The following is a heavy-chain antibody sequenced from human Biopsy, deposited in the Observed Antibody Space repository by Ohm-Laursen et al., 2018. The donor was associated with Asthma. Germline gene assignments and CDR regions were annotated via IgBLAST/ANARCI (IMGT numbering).Heavy chain of an antibody. CDR1: PGSFSDFF. CDR3: ARGPELDV. J-gene: IGHJ6*02. CDR2: TNERGVT. V-gene: IGHV4-34*01. Sequence: GTLSLTCGVYPGSFSDFFWTWIRQSPGKGLEWIGETNERGVTNNNPSLKSRVIISIDTYWNRVSLKLTSVTAADTAVYYCARGPELDVWGQGTTVTVSS.